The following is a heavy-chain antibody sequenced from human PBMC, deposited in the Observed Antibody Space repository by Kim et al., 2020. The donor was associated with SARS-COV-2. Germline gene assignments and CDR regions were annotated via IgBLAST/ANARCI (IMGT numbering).Heavy chain of an antibody. D-gene: IGHD4-17*01. CDR3: ARHPYYGGWGYAFDI. V-gene: IGHV5-51*01. J-gene: IGHJ3*02. Sequence: PSFQGQGTISADKSISTAYLQWSSLKASDTAMYYCARHPYYGGWGYAFDIWGQGTMVTVSS.